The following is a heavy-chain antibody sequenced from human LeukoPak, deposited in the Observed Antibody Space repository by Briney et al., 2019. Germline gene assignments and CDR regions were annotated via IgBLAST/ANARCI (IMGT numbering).Heavy chain of an antibody. V-gene: IGHV1-46*01. CDR2: INPSGGST. CDR3: ARGTISIAVAGNWFDP. J-gene: IGHJ5*02. D-gene: IGHD6-19*01. CDR1: GYTFTSYC. Sequence: ASVKVSCKASGYTFTSYCMHWVRQAHGQGLEWVGIINPSGGSTSYAQKFQGSVTMTRDTSTSTVYMELSSLSSGDTAVDYCARGTISIAVAGNWFDPWGQGTLVTVSS.